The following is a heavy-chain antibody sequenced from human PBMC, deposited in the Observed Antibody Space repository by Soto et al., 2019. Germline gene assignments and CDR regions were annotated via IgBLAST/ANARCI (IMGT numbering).Heavy chain of an antibody. J-gene: IGHJ6*02. Sequence: QVQLVESGVGVVQPGRSLRLSCAASGFTFMSYGIHWVRQAPGKGLEWVAFIRYDGINKYYADSVKGRFTISRDNYKHTQYIQMNSMRAEDTAVYYCARELITRGAVTAAMRSLLYDDYCMDVWGQGTTVTV. V-gene: IGHV3-33*01. D-gene: IGHD2-2*01. CDR3: ARELITRGAVTAAMRSLLYDDYCMDV. CDR2: IRYDGINK. CDR1: GFTFMSYG.